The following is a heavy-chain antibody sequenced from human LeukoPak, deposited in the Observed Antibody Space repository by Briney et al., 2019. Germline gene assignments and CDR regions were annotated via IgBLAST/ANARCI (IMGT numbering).Heavy chain of an antibody. J-gene: IGHJ5*02. V-gene: IGHV3-73*01. CDR2: IGGKPKGYAT. CDR1: GFIFSDCD. D-gene: IGHD6-19*01. Sequence: QPGGSLRLSCAASGFIFSDCDMHWVRQAPGKGLEWVGRIGGKPKGYATAYAASVKGRFTISRDESKNTAYLQMNSLRPEDKAVYYCTTYSSGHHWGQGTLVTVSS. CDR3: TTYSSGHH.